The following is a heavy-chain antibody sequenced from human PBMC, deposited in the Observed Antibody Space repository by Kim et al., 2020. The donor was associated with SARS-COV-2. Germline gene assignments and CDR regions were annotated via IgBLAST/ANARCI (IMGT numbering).Heavy chain of an antibody. CDR2: INHSGST. D-gene: IGHD6-13*01. CDR3: ARGSIAAAGTDDYYYYRMDV. CDR1: GGSFSGYY. V-gene: IGHV4-34*01. Sequence: SETLSLTCAVYGGSFSGYYWSWIRQPPGKGLEWIGEINHSGSTNYNPSLKSRVTISVDTSKNQFSLKLSSVTAADTAVYYCARGSIAAAGTDDYYYYRMDVWGQGTTVTVSS. J-gene: IGHJ6*02.